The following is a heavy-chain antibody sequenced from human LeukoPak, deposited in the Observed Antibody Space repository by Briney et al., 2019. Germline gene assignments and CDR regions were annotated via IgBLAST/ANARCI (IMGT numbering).Heavy chain of an antibody. CDR1: GFTFSSYA. CDR3: AVGGGYSSSWYTPFDY. J-gene: IGHJ4*02. V-gene: IGHV3-30-3*01. CDR2: ISYDGSNK. D-gene: IGHD6-13*01. Sequence: GGSLRLSCAASGFTFSSYAMHWVRQAPGKGLEWVAVISYDGSNKYYADSVKGRFTISRDNSKSTLYLQMNSLRAEDTAVYYCAVGGGYSSSWYTPFDYWGQGTLVTVSS.